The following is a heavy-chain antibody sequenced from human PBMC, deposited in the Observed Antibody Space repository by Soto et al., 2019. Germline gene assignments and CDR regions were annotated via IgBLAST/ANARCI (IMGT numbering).Heavy chain of an antibody. Sequence: SETLALTCTVSGGSITSYYWSWIRQPPGKGLEWIGYIYYSGSTNYNPSLKSRVTISVDTSKNQFSLKLSSVTAADTAVYYCARDGYGMDVWGQGTTVTVSS. V-gene: IGHV4-59*01. CDR1: GGSITSYY. J-gene: IGHJ6*02. CDR2: IYYSGST. CDR3: ARDGYGMDV.